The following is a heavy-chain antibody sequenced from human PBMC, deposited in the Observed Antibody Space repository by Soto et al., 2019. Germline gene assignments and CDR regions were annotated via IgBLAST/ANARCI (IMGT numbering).Heavy chain of an antibody. V-gene: IGHV1-2*04. CDR1: GYTFTDYY. J-gene: IGHJ2*01. D-gene: IGHD3-22*01. CDR2: INPNNGGT. Sequence: QVQLVQSGAEVKKPGASVKVSCKASGYTFTDYYLHWVRQAPGQGLEWMGCINPNNGGTNYAQKFQGWVTRTRDTSIRTAYMERGRLRSDDTAVYYCATQCHSSGYYWYFYLWGRGTLVTVSS. CDR3: ATQCHSSGYYWYFYL.